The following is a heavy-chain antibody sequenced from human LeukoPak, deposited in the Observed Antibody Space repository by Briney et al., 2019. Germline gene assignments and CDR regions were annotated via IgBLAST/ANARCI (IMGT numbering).Heavy chain of an antibody. CDR1: GGSISSYY. CDR3: ARGIDYGDYVRYFDY. D-gene: IGHD4-17*01. Sequence: SETLSLTCTVSGGSISSYYWSWIRQPPGKGLEWIGYIYYSGSTNYNPSLKSRVTISVDTSKNQFSLKLSSVTAADTAVYYCARGIDYGDYVRYFDYWGQGTLVTVSS. J-gene: IGHJ4*02. CDR2: IYYSGST. V-gene: IGHV4-59*01.